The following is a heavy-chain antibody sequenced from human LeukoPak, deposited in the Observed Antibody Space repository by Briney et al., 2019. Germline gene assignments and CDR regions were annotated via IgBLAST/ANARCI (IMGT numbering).Heavy chain of an antibody. CDR3: ARVGDDWGSGSYYRIGDAFDI. Sequence: GASVKVSCKASGYTFTSYGISWVRQAPGQGLEWMGWISAYNGNTNYAQKLQGRVTMTTDTSTSTAYMELRSLRSDDTAVYYCARVGDDWGSGSYYRIGDAFDIWGQGTMVTVSS. CDR2: ISAYNGNT. J-gene: IGHJ3*02. V-gene: IGHV1-18*01. CDR1: GYTFTSYG. D-gene: IGHD3-10*01.